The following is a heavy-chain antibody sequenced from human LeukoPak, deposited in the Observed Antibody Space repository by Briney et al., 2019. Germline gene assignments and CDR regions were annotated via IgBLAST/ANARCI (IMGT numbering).Heavy chain of an antibody. CDR2: IDTSGDT. V-gene: IGHV3-13*04. D-gene: IGHD1-26*01. CDR1: GFTFRSYD. Sequence: GGSLRLSCAASGFTFRSYDMHWVRQAPGKGLEWVSGIDTSGDTYYPGSVKGRFTISRENAKNSLYLQMNSLRAGDTAVYYCARGMGATTQSLFDQWGQGTLVTVSS. J-gene: IGHJ4*02. CDR3: ARGMGATTQSLFDQ.